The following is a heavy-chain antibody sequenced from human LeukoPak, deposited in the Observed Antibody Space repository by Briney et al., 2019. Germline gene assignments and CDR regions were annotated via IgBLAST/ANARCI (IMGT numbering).Heavy chain of an antibody. V-gene: IGHV4-59*11. Sequence: SETLSLTCTVSGGSISSHYWSWIRQPPGKGLEWIGYIYYSGSTNYNPSLKSRVTISVDTSKNQFSLKLSSVTAADTAVYYCARATYYDFWSGYFRAGSWFWFDPWGQGTLVTVSS. CDR1: GGSISSHY. CDR3: ARATYYDFWSGYFRAGSWFWFDP. J-gene: IGHJ5*02. D-gene: IGHD3-3*01. CDR2: IYYSGST.